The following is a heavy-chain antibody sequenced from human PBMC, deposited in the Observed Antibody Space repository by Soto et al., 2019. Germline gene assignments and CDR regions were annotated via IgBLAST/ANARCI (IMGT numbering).Heavy chain of an antibody. CDR1: GGPITNY. Sequence: PSETLSLTCTVSGGPITNYWSWIRQVPGKGLEWIGYIYDSGSTYYNPSLKSRISMSLDTSKNQFSLNLSSVTAADTAFYYCARLNLYYVTGIDVCGQGTTVTVSS. V-gene: IGHV4-30-4*01. J-gene: IGHJ6*02. CDR2: IYDSGST. D-gene: IGHD3-16*01. CDR3: ARLNLYYVTGIDV.